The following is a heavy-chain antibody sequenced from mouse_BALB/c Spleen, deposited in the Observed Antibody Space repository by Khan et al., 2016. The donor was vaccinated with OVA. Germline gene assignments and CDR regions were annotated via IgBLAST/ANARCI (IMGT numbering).Heavy chain of an antibody. Sequence: QVQLKESGPGLVAPSQSLSITCTVSGFSLTTYGVNWIRQPPGKGLEWLGVIWGDGSTNYHSALISRLSISKDNSKSHVFFKLNSLQTDDTATYYCAKWVDGSTYAMDYWGQGTSVTVSS. D-gene: IGHD2-3*01. CDR3: AKWVDGSTYAMDY. CDR1: GFSLTTYG. CDR2: IWGDGST. J-gene: IGHJ4*01. V-gene: IGHV2-3*01.